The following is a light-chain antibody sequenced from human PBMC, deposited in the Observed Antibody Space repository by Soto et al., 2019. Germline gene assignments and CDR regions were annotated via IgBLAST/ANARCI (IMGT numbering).Light chain of an antibody. CDR1: QTVSSR. J-gene: IGKJ1*01. Sequence: EVVMTQSPATLSLSPGERASLVCRASQTVSSRLASDQQYPGQAPRLHIHGASTRATGIPARFRGSGSRKEFTLTISSLQSEDFAVYYCQQYNNWPWTFGQGTKGDLK. CDR3: QQYNNWPWT. V-gene: IGKV3-15*01. CDR2: GAS.